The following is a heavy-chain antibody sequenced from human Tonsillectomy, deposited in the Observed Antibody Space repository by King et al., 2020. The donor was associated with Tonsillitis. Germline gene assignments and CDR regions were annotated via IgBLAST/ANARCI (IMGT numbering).Heavy chain of an antibody. CDR3: AKVRGYCSGGSCYSDPYFDY. CDR1: GFTFSSYG. V-gene: IGHV3-30*02. J-gene: IGHJ4*02. D-gene: IGHD2-15*01. CDR2: IRYDGSNK. Sequence: VQLVESGGGVVQPGGSLRLSCAASGFTFSSYGMHWVRQAPGKGLEWVAFIRYDGSNKYYADSVKGRFTISRDNSKNTLYLQMNSLRAEDTAVYYCAKVRGYCSGGSCYSDPYFDYWGQGTLVTVSS.